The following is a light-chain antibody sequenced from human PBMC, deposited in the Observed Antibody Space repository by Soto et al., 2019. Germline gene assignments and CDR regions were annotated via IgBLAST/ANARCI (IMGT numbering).Light chain of an antibody. CDR1: QSLNNW. Sequence: DIQMTQSPPTLSASVGDRVTITCRASQSLNNWLAWYQQKPGKAPKLLIYKASYLESGVPSRFSGSGSGTEFTLTISSLQPDDFATYYCQQYKSFSWTFGQGTKVEIK. CDR2: KAS. CDR3: QQYKSFSWT. J-gene: IGKJ1*01. V-gene: IGKV1-5*03.